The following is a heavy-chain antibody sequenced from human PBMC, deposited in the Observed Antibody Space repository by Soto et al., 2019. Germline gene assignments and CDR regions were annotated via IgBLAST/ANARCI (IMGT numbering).Heavy chain of an antibody. J-gene: IGHJ3*02. CDR1: SGSISSSNW. CDR3: ASSGAMVRGVDAFDI. Sequence: QVQLQESGPGLVKPSGTLSLTCAVSSGSISSSNWWSWVRQPPGKGLEWIGEIYHSGSTNYNPSLKSRVTISVDKSKNQFSLKLSSVTAADTAVYYCASSGAMVRGVDAFDIWGQGTMVTVSS. V-gene: IGHV4-4*02. D-gene: IGHD3-10*01. CDR2: IYHSGST.